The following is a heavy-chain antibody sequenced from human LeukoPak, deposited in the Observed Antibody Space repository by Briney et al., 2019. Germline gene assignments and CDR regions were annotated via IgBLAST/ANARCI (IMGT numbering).Heavy chain of an antibody. Sequence: PGRSLRLSCAASGFTFDDYAMHWVRQAPGKGLEWVSGISWNSGSIGYADSVKGRFTISRDNAKNSPYLQMNSLRAEDTAVYYCAKLDYWGQGTLVTVSS. J-gene: IGHJ4*02. CDR3: AKLDY. V-gene: IGHV3-9*01. CDR1: GFTFDDYA. CDR2: ISWNSGSI.